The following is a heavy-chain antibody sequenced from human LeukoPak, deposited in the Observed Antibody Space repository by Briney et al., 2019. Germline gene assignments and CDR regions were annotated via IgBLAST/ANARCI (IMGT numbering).Heavy chain of an antibody. V-gene: IGHV3-23*01. CDR2: ISGSGGST. J-gene: IGHJ5*02. Sequence: GGSLRLSCAASGFTFSSYAMSWVRQAPGKGLEWVSAISGSGGSTHYADSVKGRFTISRDNSKNTLYLQMNSLRAEDTAVYYCAKAEYCSGGSCYEVLPNWFDPWGQGTLVTVSS. D-gene: IGHD2-15*01. CDR3: AKAEYCSGGSCYEVLPNWFDP. CDR1: GFTFSSYA.